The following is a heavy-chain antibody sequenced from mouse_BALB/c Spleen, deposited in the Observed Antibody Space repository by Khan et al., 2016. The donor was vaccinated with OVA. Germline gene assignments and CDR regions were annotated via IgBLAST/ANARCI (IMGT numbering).Heavy chain of an antibody. J-gene: IGHJ4*01. Sequence: QVQLKESGPGLVAPSQSLSITCTVSGFSLSRYNIHWVRQPPGKGLEWLGMIWGGGGTDYNSTLKSRLSIRKDNSKSQVFLKMNSLQTDDTAMYYCARAYYRYDGYYAMDYWGPGTSVTVSS. D-gene: IGHD2-14*01. CDR2: IWGGGGT. V-gene: IGHV2-6-4*01. CDR1: GFSLSRYN. CDR3: ARAYYRYDGYYAMDY.